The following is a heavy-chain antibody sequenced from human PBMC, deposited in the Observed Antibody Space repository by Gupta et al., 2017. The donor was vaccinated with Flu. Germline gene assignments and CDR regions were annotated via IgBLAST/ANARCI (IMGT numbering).Heavy chain of an antibody. CDR1: SYV. CDR2: IIPIFGTA. CDR3: ARGRVPERYFYYMDV. Sequence: SYVISWVRQAPGQGLEWMGGIIPIFGTAKYAQKFQGRVTITADKSTSIAYMEVSSLRSEDTAVYYCARGRVPERYFYYMDVWGKGTTVTVSS. J-gene: IGHJ6*03. D-gene: IGHD2-2*01. V-gene: IGHV1-69*06.